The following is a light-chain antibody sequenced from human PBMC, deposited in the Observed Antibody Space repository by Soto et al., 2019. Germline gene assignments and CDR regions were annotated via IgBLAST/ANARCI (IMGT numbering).Light chain of an antibody. CDR3: QQYVSSPRT. Sequence: EMVLTQSPGTLSLSPGERATLSCRASQSVSSSYLAWYQQKPGQAPRLLIYGASSRATGIPDRFSGSGSGTDCTLTISRRETEDFAVYYCQQYVSSPRTFGQGTKVEI. J-gene: IGKJ1*01. CDR1: QSVSSSY. V-gene: IGKV3-20*01. CDR2: GAS.